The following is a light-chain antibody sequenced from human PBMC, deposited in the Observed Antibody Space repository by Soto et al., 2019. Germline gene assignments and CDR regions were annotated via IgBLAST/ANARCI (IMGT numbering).Light chain of an antibody. J-gene: IGLJ1*01. CDR2: DNY. CDR1: SSNIGNNY. Sequence: QSVLPQPPSVSAAPGQNVTISCSGTSSNIGNNYVSWYQHLPGTAPRILIYDNYKRPSGIPDRFSGFKSGTSATLGITGLQTGDEADYYCGTWDTSLRVFYVFGSGTKLTVL. V-gene: IGLV1-51*01. CDR3: GTWDTSLRVFYV.